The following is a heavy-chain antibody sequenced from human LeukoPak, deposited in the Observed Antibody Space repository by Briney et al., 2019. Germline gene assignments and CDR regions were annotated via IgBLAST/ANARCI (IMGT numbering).Heavy chain of an antibody. Sequence: SGGSLRLSCAASGFTFSSYGMHWVRQAPGKGQEWVAIISYDGSNEYYADSVKGRFTISRDNSKNTLYLQMNSLRAADTAVYYCARAEGAYYDYYMDVWGKGTTVTISS. CDR1: GFTFSSYG. CDR2: ISYDGSNE. V-gene: IGHV3-30*19. CDR3: ARAEGAYYDYYMDV. J-gene: IGHJ6*03.